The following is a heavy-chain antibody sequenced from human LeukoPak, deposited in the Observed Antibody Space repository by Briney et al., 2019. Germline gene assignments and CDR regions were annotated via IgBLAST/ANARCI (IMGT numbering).Heavy chain of an antibody. CDR1: GLTFSSYA. J-gene: IGHJ4*02. D-gene: IGHD3-22*01. Sequence: GGSLRLSCAASGLTFSSYAMSWVRQAPGKGLEWVSAISGSGGSTYYADSVKGRFTISRDNSKNTLYLQMNSLRAEDTAVYYCAKRGLYDSSGYYEYYFDYWGQGTLVTVSS. CDR2: ISGSGGST. V-gene: IGHV3-23*01. CDR3: AKRGLYDSSGYYEYYFDY.